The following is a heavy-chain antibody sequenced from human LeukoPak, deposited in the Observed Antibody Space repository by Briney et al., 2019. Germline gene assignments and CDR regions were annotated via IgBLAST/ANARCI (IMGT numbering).Heavy chain of an antibody. Sequence: GASVKVSCKASGYTFTGYYMHWVRQAPGQGLEWMGWINPNSGGTNYAQKLQGRVTMTTDTSANTAYMELRSLRSDDTAVYYCARGHLELRDPRAEYFQHWGQGTLVTVSS. V-gene: IGHV1-2*02. CDR3: ARGHLELRDPRAEYFQH. CDR2: INPNSGGT. CDR1: GYTFTGYY. D-gene: IGHD1-7*01. J-gene: IGHJ1*01.